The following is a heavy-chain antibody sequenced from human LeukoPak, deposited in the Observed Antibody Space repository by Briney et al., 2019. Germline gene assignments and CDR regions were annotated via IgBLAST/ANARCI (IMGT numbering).Heavy chain of an antibody. CDR3: ARDKDDYGSGNHWFDP. J-gene: IGHJ5*02. Sequence: QAGGSLRLSCAASGFTFSSYWMSWVRQAPGKGLEWVANIKQDGSEKYYVDSVKGRFTISRDNAKNSLYLQMNSLRAEDTAVYYCARDKDDYGSGNHWFDPWGQGTLVTVSS. D-gene: IGHD3-10*01. CDR1: GFTFSSYW. V-gene: IGHV3-7*03. CDR2: IKQDGSEK.